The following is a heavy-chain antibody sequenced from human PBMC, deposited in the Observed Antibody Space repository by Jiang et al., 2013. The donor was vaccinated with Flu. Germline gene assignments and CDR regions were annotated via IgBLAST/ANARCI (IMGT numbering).Heavy chain of an antibody. Sequence: NYGIIWVRQAPGQGLEWMGWISAYNGNTNYAQKLQGRVTMTTDTSTSTAYMELRSLRSDDTAVYYCARDPGPADYYYMDVWGKGTTVTVSS. J-gene: IGHJ6*03. CDR1: NYG. CDR2: ISAYNGNT. CDR3: ARDPGPADYYYMDV. V-gene: IGHV1-18*01.